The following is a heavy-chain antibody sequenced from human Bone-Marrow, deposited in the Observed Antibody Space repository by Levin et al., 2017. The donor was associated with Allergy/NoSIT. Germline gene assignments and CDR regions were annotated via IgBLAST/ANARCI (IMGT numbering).Heavy chain of an antibody. D-gene: IGHD2-2*01. CDR3: AREDCSSTNCYGGGDYYYYYMDV. J-gene: IGHJ6*03. CDR2: ISSSGSTI. Sequence: HAGGSLRLSCAASGFTFSAYEMNWVRQAPGKGLEWVSYISSSGSTIHYADSVKGRFTISRDNVKNSLYLQTNSLRAEDTAVYYCAREDCSSTNCYGGGDYYYYYMDVWGKGTTVTVSS. V-gene: IGHV3-48*03. CDR1: GFTFSAYE.